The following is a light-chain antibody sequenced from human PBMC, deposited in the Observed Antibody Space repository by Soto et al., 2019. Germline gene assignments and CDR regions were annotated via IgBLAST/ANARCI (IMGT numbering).Light chain of an antibody. J-gene: IGLJ3*02. Sequence: QSALTQPPSASGSPGQSVTISCTGTSSDVGGYNYVSWYQQHPGNAPKLMIYEVSKRPSGVPDRFSGSNSGNTASLTVSGLQAEDEADYYCSSYAGSNNWVFGGGTQLTVL. V-gene: IGLV2-8*01. CDR2: EVS. CDR3: SSYAGSNNWV. CDR1: SSDVGGYNY.